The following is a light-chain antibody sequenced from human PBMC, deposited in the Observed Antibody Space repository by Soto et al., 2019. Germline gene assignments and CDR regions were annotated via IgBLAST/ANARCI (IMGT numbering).Light chain of an antibody. CDR3: AAWDDSLSARYV. V-gene: IGLV1-47*01. CDR1: SSNIGSNY. J-gene: IGLJ1*01. CDR2: RNN. Sequence: QSVLTQPPSASGTPGQRVTISCSGSSSNIGSNYVYWYQQLPGTPPKLLIYRNNQRPSGIPDRFSGSKSGTSASLAISGLRSEDEADYYCAAWDDSLSARYVFGTGTKLTVL.